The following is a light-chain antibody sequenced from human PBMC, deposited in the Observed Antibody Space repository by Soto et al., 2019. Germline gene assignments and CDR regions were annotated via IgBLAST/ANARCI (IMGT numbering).Light chain of an antibody. CDR3: QQYSNWPYT. CDR1: QSVNNN. J-gene: IGKJ2*01. Sequence: EIVMTQSPATLSVSPGERATLSCRASQSVNNNLAWYQQKPGQAPSLLIYGASTRATGIPARFSGSGSGTEFTLTISSLQSEDFAVHYCQQYSNWPYTFGQGTKLEIK. V-gene: IGKV3-15*01. CDR2: GAS.